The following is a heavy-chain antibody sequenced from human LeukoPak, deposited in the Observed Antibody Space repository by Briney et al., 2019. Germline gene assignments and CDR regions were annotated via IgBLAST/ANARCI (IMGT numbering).Heavy chain of an antibody. D-gene: IGHD6-19*01. CDR3: ARASKQWLEPRFDY. Sequence: SVKVSCKASGGTFTSYAISWMRQAPGQGLEWKGGIITIFGTANYAQKFQGRVTITADESTSTAYMELSSLRSEDTAVYYCARASKQWLEPRFDYWGQGTLVTVSS. J-gene: IGHJ4*02. V-gene: IGHV1-69*01. CDR2: IITIFGTA. CDR1: GGTFTSYA.